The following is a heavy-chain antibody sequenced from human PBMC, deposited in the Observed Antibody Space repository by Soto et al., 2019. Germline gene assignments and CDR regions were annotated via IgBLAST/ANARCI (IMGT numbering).Heavy chain of an antibody. CDR1: EFTFSAYY. D-gene: IGHD2-15*01. V-gene: IGHV3-11*05. Sequence: QLVESGGGLVKPGTSLRLSCVASEFTFSAYYMHWIRQAPGKGLEWITYITSSSANTDYADSVKGRFTISRDNANNSVFLHINSLRAEVTAVYYCARVAPGGVTFPLDIRGQGTMVNVSS. CDR3: ARVAPGGVTFPLDI. CDR2: ITSSSANT. J-gene: IGHJ3*02.